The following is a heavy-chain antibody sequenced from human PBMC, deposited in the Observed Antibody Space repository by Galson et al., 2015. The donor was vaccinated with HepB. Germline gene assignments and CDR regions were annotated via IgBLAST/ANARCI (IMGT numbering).Heavy chain of an antibody. J-gene: IGHJ3*02. CDR3: ARERIGIAAGGDASDI. D-gene: IGHD6-13*01. CDR1: GFTFSSYG. V-gene: IGHV3-33*01. CDR2: IWYDGSKK. Sequence: SLRLSCAASGFTFSSYGMHWVRQAPGKGLEWVAVIWYDGSKKYYADSVKGRFTISRDNSKNTLYLQMSSLRAEDTAVYYCARERIGIAAGGDASDIWGQGTMVTVSS.